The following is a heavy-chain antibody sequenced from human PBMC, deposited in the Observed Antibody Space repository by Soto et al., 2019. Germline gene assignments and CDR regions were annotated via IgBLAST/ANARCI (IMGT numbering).Heavy chain of an antibody. Sequence: SETLSLTCTVSGGSISSGGYYWSWIRQHPGKGLEWIGYIYYSGSTYYNPSLKSRVTISVDTSKNQFSLKLSSVTAADTAVYYCARVNYYDSSGYPPAFDYWGQGTLVTVSS. D-gene: IGHD3-22*01. CDR2: IYYSGST. CDR1: GGSISSGGYY. V-gene: IGHV4-31*03. J-gene: IGHJ4*02. CDR3: ARVNYYDSSGYPPAFDY.